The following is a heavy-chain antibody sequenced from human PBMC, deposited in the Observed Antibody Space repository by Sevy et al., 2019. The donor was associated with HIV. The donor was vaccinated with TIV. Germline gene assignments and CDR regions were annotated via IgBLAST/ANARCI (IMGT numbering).Heavy chain of an antibody. J-gene: IGHJ6*02. CDR1: GFILSSFG. Sequence: GGSLRLSCAASGFILSSFGMHWVRQAPGKGLEWVAVVWYDENNQNYLDSVKGRFTISRDNFKNTLYLQMNSLTTEDTAVYYCARPRANYVDHYFFYAMDVWGQGTTVTVSS. D-gene: IGHD4-17*01. CDR2: VWYDENNQ. CDR3: ARPRANYVDHYFFYAMDV. V-gene: IGHV3-33*01.